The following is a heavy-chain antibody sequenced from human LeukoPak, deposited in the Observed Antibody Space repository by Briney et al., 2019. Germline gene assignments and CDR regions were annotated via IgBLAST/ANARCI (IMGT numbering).Heavy chain of an antibody. CDR2: ISYDGSNK. CDR1: GFTFSSFG. CDR3: AKGVHDFWSGSYYGMDV. J-gene: IGHJ6*02. V-gene: IGHV3-30*18. Sequence: GGSLRLSGAASGFTFSSFGMHWVRQAPGKGLEWVAVISYDGSNKYYADSVKGRFTISGDNSKNTLYLQMNSLRAEDTAVYYCAKGVHDFWSGSYYGMDVWGQGTTVTVSS. D-gene: IGHD3-3*01.